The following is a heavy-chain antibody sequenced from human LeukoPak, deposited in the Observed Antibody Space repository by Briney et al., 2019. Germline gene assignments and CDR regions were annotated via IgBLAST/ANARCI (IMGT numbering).Heavy chain of an antibody. CDR3: ASYSGRSSFDV. CDR1: GGSISSYS. V-gene: IGHV4-4*07. Sequence: LETLSLTCIVSGGSISSYSWSWIRQPAGKGLEWIGRIYGSGSTNYNPSLKSRVTMSIDTSKNQFSLKPTSVTAADTAVYYCASYSGRSSFDVWGQGTTVTVSS. J-gene: IGHJ6*02. D-gene: IGHD2-15*01. CDR2: IYGSGST.